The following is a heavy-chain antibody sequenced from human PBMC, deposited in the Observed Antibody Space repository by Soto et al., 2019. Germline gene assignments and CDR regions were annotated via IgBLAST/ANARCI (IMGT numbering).Heavy chain of an antibody. J-gene: IGHJ4*02. CDR3: SRFGAYGSH. V-gene: IGHV1-18*04. D-gene: IGHD1-26*01. CDR2: INANNGDT. CDR1: GYTFTSYG. Sequence: QVQLVQSGPELKKPGASVKVSCKASGYTFTSYGIRWVRQAPGQGLEWMGRINANNGDTDYRQKFQGRITMTADASTDTVYMDLRNLTTDDTGVYYCSRFGAYGSHWGQGTQITVSS.